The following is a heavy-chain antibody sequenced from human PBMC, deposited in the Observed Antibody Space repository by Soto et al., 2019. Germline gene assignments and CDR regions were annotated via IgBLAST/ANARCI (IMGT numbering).Heavy chain of an antibody. CDR1: GFTFSSYW. J-gene: IGHJ4*02. D-gene: IGHD3-10*01. Sequence: EVQLVESGGGLVQPGGSLRLSCAASGFTFSSYWMHWVREAPGTGLVWLSRIKGDESGTNYADSVKGRFTISRDNAKNTLYLQMNSLRAEDTAVYYCAIGGLGTYMLDVWGQGTMVTVSS. CDR3: AIGGLGTYMLDV. V-gene: IGHV3-74*01. CDR2: IKGDESGT.